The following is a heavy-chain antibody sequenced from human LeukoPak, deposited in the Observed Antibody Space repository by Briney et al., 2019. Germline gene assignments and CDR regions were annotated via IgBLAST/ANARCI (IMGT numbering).Heavy chain of an antibody. CDR2: IYHSGST. V-gene: IGHV4-31*03. CDR3: AREPYYDSSGTDAFDI. Sequence: PSETLSLTCTVSGGSISSGGYYWSWIRQHPGKGLEWIGYIYHSGSTYYNPSLKSRVTISVDTSKNQFSLKLSSVTAADTAVYYCAREPYYDSSGTDAFDIWGQGTMVTVSS. J-gene: IGHJ3*02. CDR1: GGSISSGGYY. D-gene: IGHD3-22*01.